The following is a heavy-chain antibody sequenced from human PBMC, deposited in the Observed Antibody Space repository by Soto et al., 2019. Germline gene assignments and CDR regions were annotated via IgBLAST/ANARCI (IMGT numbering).Heavy chain of an antibody. CDR2: ISGGGSYI. CDR3: ARDTDCHSSSCLSPPHV. CDR1: GFTFSDEN. V-gene: IGHV3-21*06. D-gene: IGHD6-19*01. Sequence: GGSLRLSCSASGFTFSDENMSWVRQVPGKGLEWVSGISGGGSYIFYADSVQGRFSISRDNPKNSLFLEMNSLRVEDTAVYYCARDTDCHSSSCLSPPHVWGPGTTVTVSS. J-gene: IGHJ6*02.